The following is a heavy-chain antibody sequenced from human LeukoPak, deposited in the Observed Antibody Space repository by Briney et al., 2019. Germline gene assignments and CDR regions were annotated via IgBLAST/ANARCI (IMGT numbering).Heavy chain of an antibody. CDR2: IYYSGST. D-gene: IGHD3-9*01. CDR3: ARGILRYFDWLSPLNWFDP. V-gene: IGHV4-31*03. CDR1: GGSISSGGYY. Sequence: PSETLSLTCTVSGGSISSGGYYWSWIRQHPGEGLEWIGYIYYSGSTYYNPSLKSRVTISVDTSKNQFSLKLSSVTAADTAVYYCARGILRYFDWLSPLNWFDPWGQGTLVTVSS. J-gene: IGHJ5*02.